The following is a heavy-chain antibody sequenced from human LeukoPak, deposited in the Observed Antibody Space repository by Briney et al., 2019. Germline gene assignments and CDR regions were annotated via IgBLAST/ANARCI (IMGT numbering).Heavy chain of an antibody. V-gene: IGHV5-51*01. CDR3: ARHPGYYYDRSGYSHFDY. CDR1: GYSFTSYW. J-gene: IGHJ4*02. Sequence: GESLKISCKGSGYSFTSYWIGWVRQMPGKGLEWMGIIYPGDPDTRYSPSFQGQVTISADKSIGTAYLQWSSLKASDTAMYYCARHPGYYYDRSGYSHFDYWGQGTLVTVSS. D-gene: IGHD3-22*01. CDR2: IYPGDPDT.